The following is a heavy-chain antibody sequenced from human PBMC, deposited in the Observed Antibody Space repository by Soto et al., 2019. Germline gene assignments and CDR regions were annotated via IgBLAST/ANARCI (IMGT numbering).Heavy chain of an antibody. CDR3: ARARRAARNYYYVMDV. V-gene: IGHV1-69*01. J-gene: IGHJ6*02. D-gene: IGHD6-13*01. CDR1: GATFSSYA. CDR2: IIPIFGTA. Sequence: QVQLVQSGAEVKKPGSSVKVSCKASGATFSSYAISWVRQAPGQGLEWMGGIIPIFGTANYAQKFQGRVTITADESTSTAYMEPSSLRSEDTAVYYCARARRAARNYYYVMDVWGQGTTVTGSS.